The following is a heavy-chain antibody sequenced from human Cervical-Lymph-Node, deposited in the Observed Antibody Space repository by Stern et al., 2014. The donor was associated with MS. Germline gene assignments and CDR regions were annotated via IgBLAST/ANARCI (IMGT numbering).Heavy chain of an antibody. CDR2: ISHSGDT. CDR3: ARLSTAVDF. J-gene: IGHJ4*02. CDR1: GGSISSRY. V-gene: IGHV4-59*08. Sequence: VHLVESGPGLVKPSETLSLTCAVSGGSISSRYWGWIRQPPGKGLEWIGLISHSGDTKYNPSLKSRVTISLDTPKTQFPLKVTSVTAADTAVYYCARLSTAVDFWGQGTLVTVSS.